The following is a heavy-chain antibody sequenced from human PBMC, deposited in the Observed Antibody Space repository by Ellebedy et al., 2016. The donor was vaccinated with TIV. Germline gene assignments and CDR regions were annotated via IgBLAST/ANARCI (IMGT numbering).Heavy chain of an antibody. V-gene: IGHV4-59*01. CDR2: ITHSGTT. J-gene: IGHJ4*02. CDR3: ARAVGGAYEDY. D-gene: IGHD3-3*01. Sequence: MPSETLSLTCTVSGGSISTYYWTWIRQPPGKGLEWIGHITHSGTTNYSPSLKSRVSISVDTSKNQFSLKVTAVTAADTAIYYCARAVGGAYEDYWGPGTLVTVSS. CDR1: GGSISTYY.